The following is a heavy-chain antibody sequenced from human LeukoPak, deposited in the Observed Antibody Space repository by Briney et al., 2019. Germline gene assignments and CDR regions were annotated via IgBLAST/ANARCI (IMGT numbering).Heavy chain of an antibody. V-gene: IGHV3-48*03. CDR2: IRGGGNAI. D-gene: IGHD2-8*02. CDR3: ARDRTGFYSTVDF. J-gene: IGHJ2*01. Sequence: GGSLRHPRAASGFFYRRSDMNWVGQAPGKGLEWVSYIRGGGNAIHYADSVKGRFTISRDNAKNSLYLEMNGLRAEDTAIYYCARDRTGFYSTVDFWGHGTLVTVSS. CDR1: GFFYRRSD.